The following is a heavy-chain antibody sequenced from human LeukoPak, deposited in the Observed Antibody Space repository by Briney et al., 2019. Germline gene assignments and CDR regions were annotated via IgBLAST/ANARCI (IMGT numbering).Heavy chain of an antibody. D-gene: IGHD3-9*01. J-gene: IGHJ5*02. CDR2: IDYSGDT. V-gene: IGHV4-59*08. CDR1: GGSISGYY. CDR3: ARHPPGLRYFDP. Sequence: SETLSLTCTVSGGSISGYYWSWIRQPPGKALEWIAYIDYSGDTNSNPSLKSRVTISVDTSKNQSSLRLNSVTAADTAFYYCARHPPGLRYFDPWGQGTLVTVSS.